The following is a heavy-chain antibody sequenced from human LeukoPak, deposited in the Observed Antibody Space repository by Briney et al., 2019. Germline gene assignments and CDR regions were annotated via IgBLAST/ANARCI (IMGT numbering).Heavy chain of an antibody. CDR3: AKDRRIAARLPGKFPPDY. CDR1: GFTFNIYA. V-gene: IGHV3-30*04. D-gene: IGHD6-6*01. CDR2: ISYDGSNK. Sequence: GGSLRLSCAASGFTFNIYAMHWVRQAPGKGLEWVAVISYDGSNKYYADSVKGRFTISRDNSKNTLYLQMNSLRAEDTAVYYCAKDRRIAARLPGKFPPDYWGQGTLVTVSS. J-gene: IGHJ4*02.